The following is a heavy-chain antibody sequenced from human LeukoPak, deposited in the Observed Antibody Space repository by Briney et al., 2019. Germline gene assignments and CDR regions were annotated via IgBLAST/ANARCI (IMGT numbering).Heavy chain of an antibody. CDR3: ARAGDGYNRFDY. CDR2: IYYSGST. V-gene: IGHV4-59*01. CDR1: GGSISSYY. D-gene: IGHD5-24*01. J-gene: IGHJ4*02. Sequence: YPSETLSLTCTVSGGSISSYYWSWIRQPPGKGLEWIGYIYYSGSTNYNPSLKSRVTISIDTSKSQFSLNLRSVTAADTAVYYCARAGDGYNRFDYWGQGTLVTVSS.